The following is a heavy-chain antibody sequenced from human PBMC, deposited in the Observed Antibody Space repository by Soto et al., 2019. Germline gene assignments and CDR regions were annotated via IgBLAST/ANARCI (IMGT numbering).Heavy chain of an antibody. D-gene: IGHD4-4*01. CDR2: ISAYNGQT. CDR1: GYTFNIYG. CDR3: ARDYGNTGGMDV. V-gene: IGHV1-18*01. J-gene: IGHJ6*02. Sequence: QVQLVQSGVEVKKPGASVKVSCKASGYTFNIYGISWVRQAPGQGLEWMGWISAYNGQTKDAQKFQGRVIMTTDTAPTTAYMELRSLRSDDTAVYYCARDYGNTGGMDVWGQGTTVTVSS.